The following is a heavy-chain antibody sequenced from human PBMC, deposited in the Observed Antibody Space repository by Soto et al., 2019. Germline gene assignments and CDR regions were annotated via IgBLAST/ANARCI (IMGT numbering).Heavy chain of an antibody. D-gene: IGHD6-19*01. CDR2: TDYSGNT. J-gene: IGHJ4*02. CDR1: SDSISSYY. CDR3: ARAVGDPLYYLDY. V-gene: IGHV4-59*08. Sequence: QVQLQESGPGLVRPSETLSLTCTVSSDSISSYYWIWIRQSPGKGLEWIGYTDYSGNTNYNPSLNSRVTISGDTSKNQFSLRLSSVPAADTAVYYCARAVGDPLYYLDYWGQGTLVTVSS.